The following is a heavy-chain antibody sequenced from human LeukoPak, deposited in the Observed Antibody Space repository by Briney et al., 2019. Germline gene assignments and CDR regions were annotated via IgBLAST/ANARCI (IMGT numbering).Heavy chain of an antibody. CDR3: AGWYSSSWYPGKYYYGMDV. CDR1: GGSISSYY. V-gene: IGHV4-59*08. D-gene: IGHD6-13*01. J-gene: IGHJ6*02. CDR2: IYYSGST. Sequence: PSETLSLTCTVTGGSISSYYWSWLRQPPGKGLEWIGYIYYSGSTNYNPSLKSRVTISVDTSKNQFSLKLSSVTAADTAVYYCAGWYSSSWYPGKYYYGMDVWGQGTTVTVSS.